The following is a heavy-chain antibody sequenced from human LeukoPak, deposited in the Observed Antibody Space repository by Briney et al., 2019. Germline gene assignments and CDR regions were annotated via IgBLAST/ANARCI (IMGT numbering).Heavy chain of an antibody. CDR3: ARGRREAAAVRGRYYYMDV. CDR2: INHSGST. CDR1: GGSLSGYY. Sequence: PSETLSLTCAVYGGSLSGYYWSWIRQPPGKGLEWIGEINHSGSTNYNPPLKSRVTISVDTSKNQFSLKLSSVTAADTAVYYCARGRREAAAVRGRYYYMDVWGKGTTVTVSS. J-gene: IGHJ6*03. D-gene: IGHD3-10*02. V-gene: IGHV4-34*01.